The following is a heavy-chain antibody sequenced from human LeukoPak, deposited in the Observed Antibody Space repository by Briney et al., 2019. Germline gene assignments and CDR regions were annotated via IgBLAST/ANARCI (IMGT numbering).Heavy chain of an antibody. CDR2: ISYDGSDK. V-gene: IGHV3-30*18. D-gene: IGHD3-22*01. CDR1: GFIFSSYG. Sequence: GGSLRLSCAASGFIFSSYGMHWVRQAPGKGLEWVAVISYDGSDKYCADSVKGRFTLSRDNSKNTLYLQMNSLRPEDTAVYYCAKGDSSGYYSPFDYWGQGTLVTVSS. J-gene: IGHJ4*02. CDR3: AKGDSSGYYSPFDY.